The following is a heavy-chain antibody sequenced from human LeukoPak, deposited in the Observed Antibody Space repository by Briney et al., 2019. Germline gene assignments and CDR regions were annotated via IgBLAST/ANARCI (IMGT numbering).Heavy chain of an antibody. CDR3: AKEEDYGSGSYPFDY. CDR1: GFTFSSYG. Sequence: GRSLRLSCAASGFTFSSYGMHWVRQAPGKGLEWVAVISYDGSNKYYADSVMGRFTISRDNSKNTLYLQMNSLRAEDTAVYYCAKEEDYGSGSYPFDYWGQGTLVTVSS. J-gene: IGHJ4*02. V-gene: IGHV3-30*18. CDR2: ISYDGSNK. D-gene: IGHD3-10*01.